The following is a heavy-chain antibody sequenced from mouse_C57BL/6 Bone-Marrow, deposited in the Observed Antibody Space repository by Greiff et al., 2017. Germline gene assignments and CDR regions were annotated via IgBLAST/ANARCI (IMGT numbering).Heavy chain of an antibody. Sequence: EVQGVESGGGLVQPGGSLKLSCAASGFTFSDYGMAWVRQAPRKGPEWVAFISNLAYSIYYADTVTGRFTISRENAKNTLYLEMSSLRSEDTAMYYCARRYPYYAMDYWGQGTSVTVSS. J-gene: IGHJ4*01. CDR3: ARRYPYYAMDY. V-gene: IGHV5-15*01. CDR2: ISNLAYSI. CDR1: GFTFSDYG.